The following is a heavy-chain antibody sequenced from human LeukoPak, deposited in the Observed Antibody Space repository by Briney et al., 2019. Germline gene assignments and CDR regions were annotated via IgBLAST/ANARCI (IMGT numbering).Heavy chain of an antibody. CDR1: GGTFSSYA. CDR3: ASDILTGYSHRDYYYYYYMDV. CDR2: IIPIFGTA. D-gene: IGHD3-9*01. Sequence: SVKVSCKASGGTFSSYAISWVRQAPGQGLEWMGGIIPIFGTANYAQKFQGRVTITADESTSTAYMELSSLRSEDTAVYYCASDILTGYSHRDYYYYYYMDVWGKGTTVTVSS. V-gene: IGHV1-69*13. J-gene: IGHJ6*03.